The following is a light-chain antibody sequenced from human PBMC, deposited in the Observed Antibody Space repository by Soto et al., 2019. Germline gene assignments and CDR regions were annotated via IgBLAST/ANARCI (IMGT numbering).Light chain of an antibody. CDR2: DAS. CDR1: QRIGPY. J-gene: IGKJ5*01. CDR3: QQYDILPIT. Sequence: DIQMTQSPSSLSASVGDSVTITCRASQRIGPYVNWYQQKPGKAPNLLIYDASNLEIGVPSRFSGSGSGTHFTFTISSLQTEDIGTYYCQQYDILPITFGRGTRLEIK. V-gene: IGKV1-33*01.